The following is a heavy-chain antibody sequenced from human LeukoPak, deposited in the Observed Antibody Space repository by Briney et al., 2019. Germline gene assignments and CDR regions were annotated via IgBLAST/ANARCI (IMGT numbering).Heavy chain of an antibody. CDR2: IYYSGST. V-gene: IGHV4-59*01. J-gene: IGHJ4*02. Sequence: SGTLSLTCTVSGGSISSYYWSWIRQPPGKGLEWIGYIYYSGSTNYNPSLKSRVTISVDTSKNQFSLKLSSVTAADTAVYYCARHAWRSISWWGDYWGQGTLVTVSS. CDR3: ARHAWRSISWWGDY. D-gene: IGHD2-2*01. CDR1: GGSISSYY.